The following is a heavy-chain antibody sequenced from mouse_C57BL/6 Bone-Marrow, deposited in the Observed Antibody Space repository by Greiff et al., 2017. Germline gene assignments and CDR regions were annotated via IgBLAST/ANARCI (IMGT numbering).Heavy chain of an antibody. CDR2: IDTENGDT. J-gene: IGHJ4*01. V-gene: IGHV14-4*01. CDR1: GFNIIDDT. CDR3: TSVYVAYAMDY. Sequence: EVKLVESGAELVRPGASVKLSCTASGFNIIDDTMHWVKQRPEQGLEWIGWIDTENGDTENASKFQGKATITADTSTNTAYLQLSSLTSEDTAFYYCTSVYVAYAMDYWGQGTSATVSS. D-gene: IGHD2-3*01.